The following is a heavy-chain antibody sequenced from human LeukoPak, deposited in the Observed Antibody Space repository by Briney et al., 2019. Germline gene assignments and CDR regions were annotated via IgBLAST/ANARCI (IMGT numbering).Heavy chain of an antibody. CDR1: GFTFSSYS. CDR2: ISSSSSYM. V-gene: IGHV3-21*01. D-gene: IGHD6-6*01. J-gene: IGHJ4*02. CDR3: ARSYSSSRGTFDY. Sequence: GGSLRLSCAASGFTFSSYSMNWVRQAPGKGLEWVSSISSSSSYMYYADSVKGRFTISRDNAKNSLYLQMNSLRAEDTAVYYCARSYSSSRGTFDYWGQGTLVTVSS.